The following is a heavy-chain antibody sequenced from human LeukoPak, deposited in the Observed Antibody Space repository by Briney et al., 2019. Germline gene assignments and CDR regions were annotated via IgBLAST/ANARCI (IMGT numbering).Heavy chain of an antibody. V-gene: IGHV3-48*02. J-gene: IGHJ4*02. CDR1: GFIFSTYS. CDR2: ICGSTI. D-gene: IGHD3-16*01. Sequence: GGSLRLSCAASGFIFSTYSMNWVRQAPGKGLEWISYICGSTIYYADSVKGRFTISRDNAKNSLYLQMNSLRDEDTAVYYSVRDYNYSFDYWGQGTLVTVSS. CDR3: VRDYNYSFDY.